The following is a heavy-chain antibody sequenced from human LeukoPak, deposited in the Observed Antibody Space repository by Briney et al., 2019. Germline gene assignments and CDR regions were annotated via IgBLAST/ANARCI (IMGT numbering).Heavy chain of an antibody. Sequence: PGGSLRLSCAASGFTFDDYAMHWVRQAPGKGLEWVSGISWNSGDIVYADSVKGRFTISRDNAENSLYLQMNSLTSEDTALYYCAKSRYYDILTGQTYYFDYWGQGTLVTDSS. D-gene: IGHD3-9*01. CDR2: ISWNSGDI. J-gene: IGHJ4*02. CDR3: AKSRYYDILTGQTYYFDY. CDR1: GFTFDDYA. V-gene: IGHV3-9*01.